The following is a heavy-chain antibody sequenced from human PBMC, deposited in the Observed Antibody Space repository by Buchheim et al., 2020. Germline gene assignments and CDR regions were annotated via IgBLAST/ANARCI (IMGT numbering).Heavy chain of an antibody. D-gene: IGHD3-10*01. CDR1: GFTFSSYG. J-gene: IGHJ4*02. CDR2: ISYDGSNK. Sequence: QVQLVESGGGVVQPGRSLRLSCAASGFTFSSYGMHWVRQAPGKGLEWVAVISYDGSNKYYADSVKGRFTISRDNSKNTLYLQMNSLRAEDTAVYYCAKVLWFGELDTAFDYWGQGTL. CDR3: AKVLWFGELDTAFDY. V-gene: IGHV3-30*18.